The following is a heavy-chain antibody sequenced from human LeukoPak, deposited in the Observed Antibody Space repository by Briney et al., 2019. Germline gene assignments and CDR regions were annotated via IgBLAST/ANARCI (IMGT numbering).Heavy chain of an antibody. V-gene: IGHV4-59*01. CDR2: IYYSGST. J-gene: IGHJ6*03. CDR1: GGSISSYY. CDR3: AGAPALLWFGELSYMDV. Sequence: SETLSLTCTVSGGSISSYYWSWIRQPPGKGLEWIGYIYYSGSTNYNPSLKSRVTIPVDTSKNQFSLKLSSVTAADTAVYYCAGAPALLWFGELSYMDVWGKGTTVTVSS. D-gene: IGHD3-10*01.